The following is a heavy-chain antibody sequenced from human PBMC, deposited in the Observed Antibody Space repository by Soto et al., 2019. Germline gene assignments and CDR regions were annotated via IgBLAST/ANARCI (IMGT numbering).Heavy chain of an antibody. CDR3: ASDYSVADTYYYGMDV. V-gene: IGHV1-69*13. J-gene: IGHJ6*02. CDR1: GGTFSNYA. Sequence: SVKVSCKASGGTFSNYAISWVRRAPGQGLEWMGGIIPLSGTANYAQKFQGRVTITADESTSTAYMELRSLRSEDTAVYYCASDYSVADTYYYGMDVWSQGTTVTVSS. D-gene: IGHD6-19*01. CDR2: IIPLSGTA.